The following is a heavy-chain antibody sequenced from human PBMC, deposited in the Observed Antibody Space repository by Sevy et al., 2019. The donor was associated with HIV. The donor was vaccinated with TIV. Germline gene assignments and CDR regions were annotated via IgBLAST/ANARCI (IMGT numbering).Heavy chain of an antibody. V-gene: IGHV3-33*01. CDR1: GFSFSGYG. CDR3: ARDRIAVAGMGYYFDF. J-gene: IGHJ4*02. CDR2: IWYDGTNK. Sequence: GGSLRLSCAASGFSFSGYGMHWVRQAPGMGLEWVAVIWYDGTNKEYKDSVKGRYTISRDNSKNTLYLQMNSLRAEDTAVYYCARDRIAVAGMGYYFDFWGQRTLVTVSS. D-gene: IGHD6-19*01.